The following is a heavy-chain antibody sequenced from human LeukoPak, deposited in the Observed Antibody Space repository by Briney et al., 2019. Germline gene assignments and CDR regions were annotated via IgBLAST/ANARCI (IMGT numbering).Heavy chain of an antibody. V-gene: IGHV4-34*01. CDR3: TRMTAGHDY. CDR2: INHSGYT. Sequence: SETLSLTCAVSGVSFNDYYWSWVRQTPGKGLEWVGEINHSGYTNDSPSLKSRVTLSIDTSRKQFSLNLRSVTVADTGIYYCTRMTAGHDYWGQGTLVTVSS. D-gene: IGHD2-21*02. CDR1: GVSFNDYY. J-gene: IGHJ4*02.